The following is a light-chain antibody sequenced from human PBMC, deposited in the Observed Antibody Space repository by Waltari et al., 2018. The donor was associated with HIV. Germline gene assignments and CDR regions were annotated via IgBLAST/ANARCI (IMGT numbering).Light chain of an antibody. CDR3: SSYAGPNHLL. CDR2: GVN. J-gene: IGLJ2*01. V-gene: IGLV2-8*01. CDR1: SRDVGAYNF. Sequence: QSALTQPPSASGSPGQSVTFSCTGTSRDVGAYNFVSWYQQPPGKAPKLIIYGVNRRPSGVPSRFSGSKSGNTASLTVSGLQADDEADYYCSSYAGPNHLLFGGGTKLTVL.